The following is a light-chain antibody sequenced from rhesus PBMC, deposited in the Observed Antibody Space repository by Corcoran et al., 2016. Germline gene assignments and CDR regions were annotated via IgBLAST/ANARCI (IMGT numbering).Light chain of an antibody. J-gene: IGKJ4*01. CDR2: RAS. CDR1: QRVMNW. Sequence: DIQMTQSPSSLSASVGDTVTISCRASQRVMNWLAWYQQKPGKAPKLLIYRASQLHSGVPSRFSEGGSGTDFTRTISSLRSENFATNFCQQYIRGPLTFGGGTKVDLK. V-gene: IGKV1-22*01. CDR3: QQYIRGPLT.